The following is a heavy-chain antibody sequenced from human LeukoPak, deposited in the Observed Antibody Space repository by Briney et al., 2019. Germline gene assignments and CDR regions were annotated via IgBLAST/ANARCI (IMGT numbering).Heavy chain of an antibody. CDR3: ARFPLYSSSWYVDYYYYYGMDV. V-gene: IGHV4-59*08. D-gene: IGHD6-13*01. CDR1: GGSIRSYY. CDR2: VYYSGST. J-gene: IGHJ6*02. Sequence: TSETLSLTCTVSGGSIRSYYCSWIRQPPGKGLEWVGYVYYSGSTSYNPSLKSRVTISVDASKNQFSLKLSSVTAADTAVYYCARFPLYSSSWYVDYYYYYGMDVWGQGTTVTVSS.